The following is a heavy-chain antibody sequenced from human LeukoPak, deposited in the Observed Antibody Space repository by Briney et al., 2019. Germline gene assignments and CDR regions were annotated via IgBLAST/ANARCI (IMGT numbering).Heavy chain of an antibody. V-gene: IGHV3-23*01. Sequence: GGSLRLSCAAAGFTFSSYAMSWVRQAPGKGLEWVSSISGSGGSTYYADSVKGRFTISRDNSKNTLYLQMNSLRAEDTAVYYCAKDHSGWYDKWFDPWGQGTLVTVSS. D-gene: IGHD6-19*01. CDR1: GFTFSSYA. CDR2: ISGSGGST. CDR3: AKDHSGWYDKWFDP. J-gene: IGHJ5*02.